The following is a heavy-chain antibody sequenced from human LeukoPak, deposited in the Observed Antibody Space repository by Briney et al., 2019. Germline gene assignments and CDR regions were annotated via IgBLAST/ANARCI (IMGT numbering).Heavy chain of an antibody. D-gene: IGHD2/OR15-2a*01. CDR3: AKDDPSPLTFVN. CDR1: GFTFSTYW. CDR2: IEGNGNNI. Sequence: PGXSLRLSCAASGFTFSTYWMHWVRQAPGKGLEWGSQIEGNGNNIRYADSVRGRFTISRDNGKNTLYLQMNSLRADDTAMYYCAKDDPSPLTFVNWGQGTLVTVSS. J-gene: IGHJ4*02. V-gene: IGHV3-74*01.